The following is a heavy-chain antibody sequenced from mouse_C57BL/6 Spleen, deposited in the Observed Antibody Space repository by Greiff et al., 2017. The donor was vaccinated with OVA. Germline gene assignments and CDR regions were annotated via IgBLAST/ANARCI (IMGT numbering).Heavy chain of an antibody. CDR1: GYTFTDYK. Sequence: EVQLQQSGPELVKPGASVKIPCKASGYTFTDYKMDWVKQSHGQSLEWIGDINPNNGGTIYNQKFKGKATLTVDKSSSTAYMELRSLTSEDTAVYYCARSDYDVPFAYWGQGTLVTVSA. V-gene: IGHV1-18*01. J-gene: IGHJ3*01. D-gene: IGHD2-4*01. CDR3: ARSDYDVPFAY. CDR2: INPNNGGT.